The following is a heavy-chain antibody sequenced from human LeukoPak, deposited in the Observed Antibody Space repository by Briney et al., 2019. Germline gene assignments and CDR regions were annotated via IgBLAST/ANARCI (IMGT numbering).Heavy chain of an antibody. D-gene: IGHD2-8*02. CDR1: GASISSSDW. V-gene: IGHV4-4*02. CDR3: ARAVHPQRVPVKNAYGLDV. CDR2: IDYTGSR. J-gene: IGHJ6*02. Sequence: AETLSLTCVVSGASISSSDWWSWVRQSPGKGLEWIGVIDYTGSRNYNPSLKSRVAMSVDTSKNQLSLELTTVSAADTAEYYCARAVHPQRVPVKNAYGLDVWGQGTTVTVSS.